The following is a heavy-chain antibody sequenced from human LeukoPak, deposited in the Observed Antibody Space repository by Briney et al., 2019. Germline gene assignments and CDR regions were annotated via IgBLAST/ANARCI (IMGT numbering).Heavy chain of an antibody. Sequence: GGSLRLSCAASGFIFSTHWMNWVRQAPGKGLQWVAHMNQDGTEPYYADSVKGRFTISRDNAKSSLYLQMNGLRADDTAVYFCARDSYRALEYWGQGALVTVPS. CDR2: MNQDGTEP. CDR1: GFIFSTHW. J-gene: IGHJ4*02. CDR3: ARDSYRALEY. V-gene: IGHV3-7*01. D-gene: IGHD1-14*01.